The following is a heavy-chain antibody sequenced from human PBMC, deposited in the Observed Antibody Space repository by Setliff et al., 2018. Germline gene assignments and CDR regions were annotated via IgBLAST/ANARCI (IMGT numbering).Heavy chain of an antibody. Sequence: ASVKVSCKASGYTFTGYYMHWVRQAPGQGLEWMGRINPNSGGTNYAQKFQGWVSMTRDTSFTTAYMELSRLTSDDMAVYFCARSDHLVVDGFDVWGQGTMVTVS. V-gene: IGHV1-2*04. CDR1: GYTFTGYY. J-gene: IGHJ3*01. CDR3: ARSDHLVVDGFDV. D-gene: IGHD3-16*01. CDR2: INPNSGGT.